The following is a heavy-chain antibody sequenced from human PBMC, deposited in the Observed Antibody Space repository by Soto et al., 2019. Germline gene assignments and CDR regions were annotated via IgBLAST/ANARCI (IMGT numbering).Heavy chain of an antibody. CDR1: GGSISSSNW. V-gene: IGHV4-4*02. Sequence: ETLSLTCAVSGGSISSSNWWSWVRQPPGKGLEWIGEIYHSGSTNYNPSLKSRVTISVDKSKNQFSLKLSSVTAADTAVYYCASVPAAAIKWTWFDPWGQGTLVTVSS. CDR2: IYHSGST. J-gene: IGHJ5*02. D-gene: IGHD2-2*01. CDR3: ASVPAAAIKWTWFDP.